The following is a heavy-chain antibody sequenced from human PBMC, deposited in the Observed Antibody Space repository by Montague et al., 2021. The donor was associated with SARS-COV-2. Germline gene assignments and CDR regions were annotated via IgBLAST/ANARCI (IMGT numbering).Heavy chain of an antibody. V-gene: IGHV4-34*01. CDR1: GGSFSDSH. CDR2: INQSGST. Sequence: SETLSLTCAVYGGSFSDSHWSWLRQPPGKGLEWIGEINQSGSTQXNPSLKSRVTISVDTSKNQFSLKLSSLTAADTAVYYCARGQSGITMIVVAILGVEFYFDNWGQGTLVTVSS. D-gene: IGHD3-22*01. J-gene: IGHJ4*02. CDR3: ARGQSGITMIVVAILGVEFYFDN.